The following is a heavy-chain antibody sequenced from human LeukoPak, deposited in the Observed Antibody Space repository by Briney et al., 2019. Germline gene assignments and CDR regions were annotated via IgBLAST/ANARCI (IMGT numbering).Heavy chain of an antibody. D-gene: IGHD5-24*01. CDR3: ARGKHGYNFLDY. CDR1: GFTFSSYA. V-gene: IGHV3-30-3*01. Sequence: GGSLRLSCAASGFTFSSYAMSWVRQAPGKGLEWVTLISYDGSNEYYADSVKGRFTISRDNSKNTLYLQMNSLRAEDTAVYYCARGKHGYNFLDYWGQGTLVTVSS. CDR2: ISYDGSNE. J-gene: IGHJ4*02.